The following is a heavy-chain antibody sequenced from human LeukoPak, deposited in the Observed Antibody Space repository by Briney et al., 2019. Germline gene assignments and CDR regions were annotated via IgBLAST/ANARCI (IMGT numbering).Heavy chain of an antibody. D-gene: IGHD6-19*01. Sequence: GVSLRLSCAASGFTFSSYGMHWVRQAQGKGLEWVAFIRYDGSNQYYADSVKGRFTISRDSSKDTLYLQMNSLRGDDTAVYYCAKDMGYNTGWTRFDYWGQGTLVTVSS. CDR1: GFTFSSYG. V-gene: IGHV3-30*02. J-gene: IGHJ4*02. CDR2: IRYDGSNQ. CDR3: AKDMGYNTGWTRFDY.